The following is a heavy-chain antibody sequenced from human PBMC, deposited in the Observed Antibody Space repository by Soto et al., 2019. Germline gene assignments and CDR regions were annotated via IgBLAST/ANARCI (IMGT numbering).Heavy chain of an antibody. CDR2: IYYSGST. V-gene: IGHV4-59*01. CDR1: GGSISSYY. D-gene: IGHD3-16*02. J-gene: IGHJ4*02. CDR3: ARDGNLGELSGYFDY. Sequence: SETLSLTCTVSGGSISSYYWSWIRQPPGKGLEWIGYIYYSGSTNYNPSLKSRVTISVDTSKNQFSLKLSSVTAADTAVYYCARDGNLGELSGYFDYWGQGTLVTVSS.